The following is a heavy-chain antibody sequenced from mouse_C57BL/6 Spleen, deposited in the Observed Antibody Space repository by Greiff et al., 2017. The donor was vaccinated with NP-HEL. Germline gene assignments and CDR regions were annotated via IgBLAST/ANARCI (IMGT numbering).Heavy chain of an antibody. D-gene: IGHD6-1*01. V-gene: IGHV2-2*01. CDR2: IWSGGST. J-gene: IGHJ2*01. CDR1: GFSLTSYG. CDR3: ARGPHLAYYFDY. Sequence: QVQLQQSGPGLVQPSQSLSITCTVSGFSLTSYGVHWVRQSPGKGLEWLGVIWSGGSTDSNAAFISRLSISKDNSKSQVFFKMNSLQADDTAIYYCARGPHLAYYFDYWGQGTTLTVSS.